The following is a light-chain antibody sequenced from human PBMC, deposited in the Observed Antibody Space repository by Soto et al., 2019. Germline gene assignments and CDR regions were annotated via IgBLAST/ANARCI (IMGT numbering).Light chain of an antibody. CDR3: AAWDDSLNVYV. CDR1: SSNIGSIT. V-gene: IGLV1-44*01. Sequence: QSALTQPPSASGTPGQRVTISCSGSSSNIGSITVNWYQQLPGTAPNLLIYSNNQRPSGVSFRFSGSKSGTSASLAISGLQSEDEADYYCAAWDDSLNVYVFGTGTKVTVL. J-gene: IGLJ1*01. CDR2: SNN.